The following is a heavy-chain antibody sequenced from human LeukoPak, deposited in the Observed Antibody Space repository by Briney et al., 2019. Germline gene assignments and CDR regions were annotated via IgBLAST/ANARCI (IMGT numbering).Heavy chain of an antibody. Sequence: GESLKISCKGSGYSFTSYWIAWVRQTPGKGLEWMGIIYPGDSDTRYSPSLQGQVTISVDKSISTAYLQWSSLKASDTAMYYCARRRAVAGTYYFDYWGQGTLVTVSS. CDR3: ARRRAVAGTYYFDY. D-gene: IGHD6-19*01. CDR2: IYPGDSDT. CDR1: GYSFTSYW. V-gene: IGHV5-51*01. J-gene: IGHJ4*02.